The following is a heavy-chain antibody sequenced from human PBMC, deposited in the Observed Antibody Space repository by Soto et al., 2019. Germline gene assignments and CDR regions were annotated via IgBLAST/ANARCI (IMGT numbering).Heavy chain of an antibody. CDR3: ARDGKVRGVPFGVDV. CDR2: ISYTGST. J-gene: IGHJ6*02. V-gene: IGHV4-31*03. D-gene: IGHD3-10*01. Sequence: QVQLQESGPGLVKPSQTLSLTCNVSGDSIASGGHYWSWIRQSPGKGLEWIGYISYTGSTFYNPALKSRVIISLDTTKNLFSLELSSVTAADTAVYYCARDGKVRGVPFGVDVWGQGTTVTVSS. CDR1: GDSIASGGHY.